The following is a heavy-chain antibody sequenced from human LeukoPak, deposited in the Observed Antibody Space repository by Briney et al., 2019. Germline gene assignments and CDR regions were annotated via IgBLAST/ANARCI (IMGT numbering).Heavy chain of an antibody. Sequence: ASVKVSCKASGYTFTSYGISWVRQAPGQGLEWMGWISAYNGNTNYAQKLQGRVTMTTDTSISTAYMELSSLRSDDTAVYYCARDVPGNPTYFDYWGKGTTVTVSS. J-gene: IGHJ4*03. CDR3: ARDVPGNPTYFDY. CDR2: ISAYNGNT. V-gene: IGHV1-18*01. CDR1: GYTFTSYG.